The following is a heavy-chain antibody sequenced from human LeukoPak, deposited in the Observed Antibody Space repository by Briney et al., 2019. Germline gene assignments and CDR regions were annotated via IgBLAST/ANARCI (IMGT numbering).Heavy chain of an antibody. CDR3: ARDLSDGFWSGYYFNWVDP. Sequence: SETLSLTCTASGGSISSGSYYWSWIRQPAGKGLEWIVRIYTSGSTNYNPSLKSRVTISVDTPKNQFSLKLSSVTAADTAVYYCARDLSDGFWSGYYFNWVDPWGQGTLVTVSS. D-gene: IGHD3-3*01. CDR2: IYTSGST. CDR1: GGSISSGSYY. V-gene: IGHV4-61*02. J-gene: IGHJ5*02.